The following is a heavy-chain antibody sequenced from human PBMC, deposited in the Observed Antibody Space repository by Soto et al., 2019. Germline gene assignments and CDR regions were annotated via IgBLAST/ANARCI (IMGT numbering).Heavy chain of an antibody. CDR3: ARDSPHSSGWNRGFFGYGMDV. Sequence: GSLRLSCAASGFTFSSYAMHWVRQAPGKGLEWVAVISYDGSNKYYADSVKGRFTISRDNSKNTLYLQMNSLRAEDTAVYYCARDSPHSSGWNRGFFGYGMDVWGQGTTVTVSS. CDR2: ISYDGSNK. J-gene: IGHJ6*02. V-gene: IGHV3-30-3*01. D-gene: IGHD6-19*01. CDR1: GFTFSSYA.